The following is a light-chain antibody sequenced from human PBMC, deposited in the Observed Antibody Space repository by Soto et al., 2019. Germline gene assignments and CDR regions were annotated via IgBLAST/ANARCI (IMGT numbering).Light chain of an antibody. J-gene: IGLJ3*02. V-gene: IGLV2-8*01. Sequence: QSGLTQPPSVSGSPGQSVTISCTGTSSDVGAYKYVSWYQQYPGKAPILMIYEVTKRPSGVPDRFSGSKSGNTASLTVSGLQAEDEADYYCTSYVGNDIWVFGGGTKLTVL. CDR3: TSYVGNDIWV. CDR1: SSDVGAYKY. CDR2: EVT.